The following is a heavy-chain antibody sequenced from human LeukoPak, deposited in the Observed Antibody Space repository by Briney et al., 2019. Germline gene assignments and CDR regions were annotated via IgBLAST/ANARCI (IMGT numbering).Heavy chain of an antibody. D-gene: IGHD2-2*02. CDR2: ISAYNGNT. CDR1: GYTFTSYD. Sequence: ASVKVSCKASGYTFTSYDTNWVRQAPGQGLEWMGWISAYNGNTNYAQKLQGRVTMTTDTSTSTAYMELRSLRSDDTAVYYCAVVPAALPLDYWGQGTLVTVSS. J-gene: IGHJ4*02. V-gene: IGHV1-18*01. CDR3: AVVPAALPLDY.